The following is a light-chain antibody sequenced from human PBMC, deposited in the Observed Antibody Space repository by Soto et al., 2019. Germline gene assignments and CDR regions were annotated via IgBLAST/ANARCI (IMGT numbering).Light chain of an antibody. CDR2: DAS. J-gene: IGKJ2*01. CDR3: QQRSNWLLT. V-gene: IGKV3-11*01. CDR1: QSVSSY. Sequence: EIVLTQSPATLSLSPGERATLSCRASQSVSSYLAWYHQKPGQAPRLLIYDASNRATGIPARFSGSGSGTDFTLTISSLEPEDFAVYYCQQRSNWLLTFGQGTKLEIK.